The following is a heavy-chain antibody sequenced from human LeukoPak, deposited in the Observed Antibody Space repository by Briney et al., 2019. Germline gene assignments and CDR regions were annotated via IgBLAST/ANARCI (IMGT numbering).Heavy chain of an antibody. D-gene: IGHD3-3*01. CDR1: CCSFLSCW. CDR2: IDPSDSYT. CDR3: GRHAKDYWRGCNL. Sequence: GESLKRPCNGSCCSFLSCWSSWVRQMPGKGLEWMGRIDPSDSYTNYSPSFQDHVTISADKSFSTACLQWTSLKASGTAMYYCGRHAKDYWRGCNLWGQGALVTVSS. J-gene: IGHJ4*02. V-gene: IGHV5-10-1*01.